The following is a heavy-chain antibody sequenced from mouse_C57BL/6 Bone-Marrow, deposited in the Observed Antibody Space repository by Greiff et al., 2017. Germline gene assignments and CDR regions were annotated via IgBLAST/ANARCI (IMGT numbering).Heavy chain of an antibody. CDR1: GYTFTDYN. CDR3: AREVYDGYYGWVAY. CDR2: INPNNGGT. J-gene: IGHJ3*01. D-gene: IGHD2-3*01. V-gene: IGHV1-18*01. Sequence: LVEPGASVKIPCKASGYTFTDYNMDWVKQSHGKSLEWIGDINPNNGGTIYNQKFKGKATLTVDKSSSTAYMERRSLTAEDTAVYYCAREVYDGYYGWVAYWGQGTLVTVSA.